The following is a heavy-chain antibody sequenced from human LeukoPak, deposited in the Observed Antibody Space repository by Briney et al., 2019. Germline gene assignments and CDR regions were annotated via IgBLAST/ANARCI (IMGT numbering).Heavy chain of an antibody. V-gene: IGHV3-64*01. CDR2: ISSNGGST. CDR1: GFTFSSYA. D-gene: IGHD5-18*01. J-gene: IGHJ4*02. CDR3: AREPDTAMPN. Sequence: PGGSLRLSCAASGFTFSSYAMHWVRQAPGKGLEYVSAISSNGGSTYYANSVKGRFTISRDNSKNTLYLQMGSLRAEDMAVYYCAREPDTAMPNWGQGTLVTVSS.